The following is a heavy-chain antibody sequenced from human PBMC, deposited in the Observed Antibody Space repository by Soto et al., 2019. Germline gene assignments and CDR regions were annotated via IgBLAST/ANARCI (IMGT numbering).Heavy chain of an antibody. J-gene: IGHJ4*02. Sequence: PGGSLRLSCAASGFTFSSYAMHWVRQAPGKELEWVAVISYDGSNKYYADSVKGRFTISRDNSKNTLYLQMNSLRAEDTAVYYCAREPPRRYFDWLLFSPEFDYWGQGTLATVSS. CDR3: AREPPRRYFDWLLFSPEFDY. CDR1: GFTFSSYA. D-gene: IGHD3-9*01. V-gene: IGHV3-30-3*01. CDR2: ISYDGSNK.